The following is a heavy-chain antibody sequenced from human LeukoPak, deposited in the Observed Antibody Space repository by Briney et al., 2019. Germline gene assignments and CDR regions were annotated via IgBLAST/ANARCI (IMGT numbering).Heavy chain of an antibody. Sequence: ASVKVSCKASGYTFTSYDINWVRQATGQGLEWMGWMNPNSGNTGYAQKFQGRVSMTRNTSISTAYMELSSLRSEDTAVYYCARLNTDYGDYGALGMDVWGQGTTVTVSS. D-gene: IGHD4-17*01. V-gene: IGHV1-8*01. CDR2: MNPNSGNT. J-gene: IGHJ6*02. CDR3: ARLNTDYGDYGALGMDV. CDR1: GYTFTSYD.